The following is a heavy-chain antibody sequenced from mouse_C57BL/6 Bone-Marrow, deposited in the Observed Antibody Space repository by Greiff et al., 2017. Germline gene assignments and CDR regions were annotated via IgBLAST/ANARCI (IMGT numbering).Heavy chain of an antibody. V-gene: IGHV1-62-2*01. D-gene: IGHD4-1*01. J-gene: IGHJ1*03. CDR3: ARDEEGLGTGTAWYLDV. CDR2: FYPGSGSI. CDR1: GYTFTEYT. Sequence: QVQLQQSGAELVKPGASVKLSCKASGYTFTEYTIHWVKQRSGQGLEWIGWFYPGSGSIKYNEKFKDKATLTADKSSSTAYMELSRLTSEGSAVYFCARDEEGLGTGTAWYLDVWGTGTTVTVSS.